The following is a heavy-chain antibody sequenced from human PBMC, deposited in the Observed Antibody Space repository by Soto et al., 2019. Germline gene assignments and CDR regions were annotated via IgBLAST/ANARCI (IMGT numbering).Heavy chain of an antibody. CDR2: ISSSGTI. J-gene: IGHJ6*02. V-gene: IGHV3-48*02. CDR3: ARDGSQTDNYYYAMDV. D-gene: IGHD1-26*01. Sequence: EVQVVESGGGSVQPGGSLRLSCAASGFTFSAYSLDWVRRAPGRGLEWVAYISSSGTIHYANSVKGRFTISRDNAKNSLYLQMDSLRDDDTAVYYCARDGSQTDNYYYAMDVWGQGTTVTVSS. CDR1: GFTFSAYS.